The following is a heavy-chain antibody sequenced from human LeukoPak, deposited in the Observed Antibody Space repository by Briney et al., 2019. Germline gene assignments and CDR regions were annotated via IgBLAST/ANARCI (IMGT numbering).Heavy chain of an antibody. CDR1: GYTFTAYY. V-gene: IGHV1-2*02. D-gene: IGHD3/OR15-3a*01. CDR3: AKRSGTGYQFDF. Sequence: ASVKVSCKASGYTFTAYYIHWIRQAPGQGLEWMGWINPNSGGTDYAQKFQGRVTMTRDTSINTAYMDLSRLKSDDTAVYYCAKRSGTGYQFDFWGQGTLVTVSS. J-gene: IGHJ4*02. CDR2: INPNSGGT.